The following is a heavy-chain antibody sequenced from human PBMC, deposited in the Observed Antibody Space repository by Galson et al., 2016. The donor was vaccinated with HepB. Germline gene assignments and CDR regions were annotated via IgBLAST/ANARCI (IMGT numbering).Heavy chain of an antibody. V-gene: IGHV3-7*01. J-gene: IGHJ4*02. CDR1: GFTFSSYW. CDR3: ARGWRGGTLGGDGSAGLH. D-gene: IGHD1-26*01. Sequence: SLRLSCAASGFTFSSYWMSWVRQAPGKGLEWVANIKQDGSEKYYMDSVKGRFTISRDNAKNTLYLQMNSLRAEDTGVFYCARGWRGGTLGGDGSAGLHWGQGTLVTVSS. CDR2: IKQDGSEK.